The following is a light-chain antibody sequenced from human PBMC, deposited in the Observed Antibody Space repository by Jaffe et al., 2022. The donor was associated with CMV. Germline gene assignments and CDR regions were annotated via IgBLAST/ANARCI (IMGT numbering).Light chain of an antibody. CDR2: KAS. V-gene: IGKV1-5*03. Sequence: DIQLTQSPLILSASVGDRVTLTCRASQFIDTWLAWYQQKPGRAPNLLIYKASTLHTGVPSRFSGSGYGTDFTLTISSLQPDDFATYYCQHYHSHPSTFGRGTKVELK. CDR3: QHYHSHPST. CDR1: QFIDTW. J-gene: IGKJ2*01.